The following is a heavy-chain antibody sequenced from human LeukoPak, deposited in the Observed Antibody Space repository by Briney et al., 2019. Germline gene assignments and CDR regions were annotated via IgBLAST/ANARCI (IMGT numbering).Heavy chain of an antibody. J-gene: IGHJ4*02. V-gene: IGHV1-69*04. Sequence: ASVKVSCKASGGTFSSYAISWVRQAPGQGLEWMGRIIPILGIANYAQKFQGRVTITADKSTSTAYMELSSLRSEDTAVYYCARPDATRGVFDYWGQGTLVTVSS. CDR1: GGTFSSYA. CDR2: IIPILGIA. CDR3: ARPDATRGVFDY. D-gene: IGHD3-10*01.